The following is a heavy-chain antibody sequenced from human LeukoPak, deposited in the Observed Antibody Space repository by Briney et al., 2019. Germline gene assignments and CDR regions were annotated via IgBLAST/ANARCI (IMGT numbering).Heavy chain of an antibody. Sequence: ASETLSLTCAVSGGSISSGGYSWSWIRQPPGKGLEWIGYIYHSGSTYYNPSLKSRVTISVDRSKNQFSLKLSSVTAADTAVYYCARAATVTTDYFDYWGQGTLVTVSS. CDR1: GGSISSGGYS. V-gene: IGHV4-30-2*01. CDR2: IYHSGST. D-gene: IGHD4-17*01. J-gene: IGHJ4*02. CDR3: ARAATVTTDYFDY.